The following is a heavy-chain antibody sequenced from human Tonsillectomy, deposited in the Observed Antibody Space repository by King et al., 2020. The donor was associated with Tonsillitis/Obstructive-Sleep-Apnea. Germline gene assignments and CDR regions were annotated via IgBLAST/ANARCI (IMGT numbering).Heavy chain of an antibody. CDR2: IYWDDDK. CDR3: AHSVGYITATGPYAFDI. V-gene: IGHV2-5*02. CDR1: GFSLSTSGVV. Sequence: ITLKESGPTLVKPTQTLTLTCTFSGFSLSTSGVVVGWSRQPPGKALEWLALIYWDDDKRYSPSLKSRLTNTKDTSKNQVVLTMTNMDPVDTATYYCAHSVGYITATGPYAFDIWGQGTMVTVSS. D-gene: IGHD6-13*01. J-gene: IGHJ3*02.